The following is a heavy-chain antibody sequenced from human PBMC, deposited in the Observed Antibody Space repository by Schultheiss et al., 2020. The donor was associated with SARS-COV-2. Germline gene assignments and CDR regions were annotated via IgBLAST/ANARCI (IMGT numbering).Heavy chain of an antibody. CDR3: ARGRAPRDGYRN. J-gene: IGHJ4*02. D-gene: IGHD5-24*01. Sequence: SETLSLTCTVSGGSIRSGESYWSWIRQSPGKGLEWIGYIYYSGSTNYNPSLKSRVTISVDTSKNQFSLKLRSVTAADTAVYYCARGRAPRDGYRNWGQGTLVTVSS. CDR1: GGSIRSGESY. V-gene: IGHV4-61*08. CDR2: IYYSGST.